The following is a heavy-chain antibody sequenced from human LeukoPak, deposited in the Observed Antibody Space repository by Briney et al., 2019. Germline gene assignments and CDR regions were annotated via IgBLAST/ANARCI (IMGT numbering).Heavy chain of an antibody. V-gene: IGHV3-30*02. D-gene: IGHD5/OR15-5a*01. J-gene: IGHJ6*03. CDR1: GFTFSTHG. CDR3: ARGVPRFSQNYNYYMDV. Sequence: GGSVRLSCAASGFTFSTHGMHWARQAPGKGLEWVAFIRYDGINKYYADSVKGRFTISRDNAKSSLYLQLNSLRAEDTAVYYCARGVPRFSQNYNYYMDVWGKGTTVTISS. CDR2: IRYDGINK.